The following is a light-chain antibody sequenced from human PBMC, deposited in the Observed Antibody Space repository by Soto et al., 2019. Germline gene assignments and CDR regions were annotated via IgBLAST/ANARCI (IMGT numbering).Light chain of an antibody. CDR1: QSVSSSY. J-gene: IGKJ1*01. V-gene: IGKV3-20*01. Sequence: EIVLTQSPGPLSLSPGERATLSCMASQSVSSSYLAWYQQKPGQAPRLLIYGASSRATGIPDRFSGGGSGTDFTLTISRLDPEYFAVYYCQQYGSSPTLGQGTKVDIK. CDR3: QQYGSSPT. CDR2: GAS.